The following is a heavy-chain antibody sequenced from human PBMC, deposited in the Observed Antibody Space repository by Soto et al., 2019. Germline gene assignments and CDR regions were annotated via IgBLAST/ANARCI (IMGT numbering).Heavy chain of an antibody. CDR2: VYHSGST. J-gene: IGHJ4*02. CDR3: ARRGSSSWYGY. Sequence: RSWVRQPPGKGLEWIGEVYHSGSTNYNPSLKSRVTISVDTSKNQFSLKLSSVTAADTAVYYCARRGSSSWYGYWGQGTLVTVS. D-gene: IGHD6-13*01. V-gene: IGHV4-4*02.